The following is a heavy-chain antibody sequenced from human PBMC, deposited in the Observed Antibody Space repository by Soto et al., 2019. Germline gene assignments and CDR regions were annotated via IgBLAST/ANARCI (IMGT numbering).Heavy chain of an antibody. CDR3: ARGAEQQSYYYYGMHV. V-gene: IGHV1-8*01. CDR1: GYTFTSYD. Sequence: ASVKVSCKASGYTFTSYDINWVRQATGQGLEWMGWMNPNSGNTGYAQKFQGRVTMTRNTSISTAYMELSSLRSEDTAVYYCARGAEQQSYYYYGMHVCGQGTTVTVYS. D-gene: IGHD6-13*01. CDR2: MNPNSGNT. J-gene: IGHJ6*02.